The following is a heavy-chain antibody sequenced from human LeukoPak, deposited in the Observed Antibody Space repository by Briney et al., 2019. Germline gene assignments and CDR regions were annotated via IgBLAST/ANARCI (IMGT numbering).Heavy chain of an antibody. CDR3: ARGPDCSSTSCYGYYFDF. Sequence: PSETLSLTCTVSGGSISSSGYYWGWIRQPPGKGLEWIGSIYYSGSTYYNPSLKSRVTISVDTSKNQFSLKLSSVTAADTAVYYCARGPDCSSTSCYGYYFDFWGQGTLVTVSS. CDR1: GGSISSSGYY. CDR2: IYYSGST. D-gene: IGHD2-2*01. J-gene: IGHJ4*02. V-gene: IGHV4-39*07.